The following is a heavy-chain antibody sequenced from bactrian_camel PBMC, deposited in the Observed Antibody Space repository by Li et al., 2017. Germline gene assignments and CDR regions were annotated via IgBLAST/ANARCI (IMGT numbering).Heavy chain of an antibody. J-gene: IGHJ4*01. D-gene: IGHD6*01. CDR2: IFGGGGTP. Sequence: VQLVESGGGAVQAGGSQRLSCAVSVSSANDYCLGWFRQASGKEREWVAQIFGGGGTPSYADSVKGRFAMTRDSAKNMVYLQTNGLKPEDTAKYYCAARYEFYGNCDGRESEYTLWGQGTQVTVS. V-gene: IGHV3S42*01. CDR3: AARYEFYGNCDGRESEYTL. CDR1: VSSANDYC.